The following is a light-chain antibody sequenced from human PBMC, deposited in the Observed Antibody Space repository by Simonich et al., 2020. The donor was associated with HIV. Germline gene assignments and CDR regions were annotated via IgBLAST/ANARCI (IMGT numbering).Light chain of an antibody. CDR3: MQGIHLPLT. CDR1: QSLLPSDGQTY. J-gene: IGKJ4*01. CDR2: EHS. V-gene: IGKV2-29*02. Sequence: DIVMTQTPLSLSVSPGQPASISCKSNQSLLPSDGQTYFFWFLQKPVQSPHLLINEHSSRVSGVPDKFSGSGSGTNFTLKISRVEAEDVGVYYCMQGIHLPLTFGGGTKVEIK.